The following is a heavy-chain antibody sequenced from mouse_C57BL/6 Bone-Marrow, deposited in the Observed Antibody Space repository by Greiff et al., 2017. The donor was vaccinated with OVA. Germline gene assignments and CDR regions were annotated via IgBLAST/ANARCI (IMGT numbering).Heavy chain of an antibody. CDR1: GFSLTSYA. CDR3: ARNYGSSYDYAMDY. D-gene: IGHD1-1*01. CDR2: IWTGGGT. V-gene: IGHV2-9-1*01. Sequence: VQRVESGPGLVAPSQSLSITCTVSGFSLTSYAISWVRQPPGKGLEWLGVIWTGGGTNYNSALKSRLSISKDNSKSQVFLKMNSLQTDDTARYYCARNYGSSYDYAMDYWGQGTSVTVSS. J-gene: IGHJ4*01.